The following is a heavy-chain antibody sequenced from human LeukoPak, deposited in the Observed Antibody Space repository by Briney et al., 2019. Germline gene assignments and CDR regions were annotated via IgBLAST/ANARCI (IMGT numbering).Heavy chain of an antibody. CDR3: ARVPGGEAEYFQH. J-gene: IGHJ1*01. V-gene: IGHV1-69*04. D-gene: IGHD3-16*01. CDR2: IIPILGIA. CDR1: GYTFSNYG. Sequence: ASVKVSCKTSGYTFSNYGVSWVRQAPGQGLEWMGRIIPILGIANYAQKFQGRVTITADKSTSTAYMELSSLRSEDTAVYYCARVPGGEAEYFQHWGQGTLVTVSS.